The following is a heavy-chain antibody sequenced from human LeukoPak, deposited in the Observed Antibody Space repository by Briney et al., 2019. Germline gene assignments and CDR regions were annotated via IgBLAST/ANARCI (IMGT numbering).Heavy chain of an antibody. CDR1: GFIFNNYW. D-gene: IGHD4-23*01. CDR3: ARESTEVTPGY. J-gene: IGHJ4*02. V-gene: IGHV3-7*01. CDR2: MERDGSEK. Sequence: PGGSLRLSCAASGFIFNNYWMSWVRQAPGKGLEWVANMERDGSEKNYVDAVKGRFTISRDNAKNTLFLQMNSLRGDDTAVYYRARESTEVTPGYWGQGTLVTVSS.